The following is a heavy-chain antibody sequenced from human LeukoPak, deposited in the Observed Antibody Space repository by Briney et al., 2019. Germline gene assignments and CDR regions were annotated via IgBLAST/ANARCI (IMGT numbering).Heavy chain of an antibody. D-gene: IGHD3-10*01. V-gene: IGHV4-38-2*02. CDR1: GYSIIRGYY. CDR2: IYYSGST. J-gene: IGHJ4*02. Sequence: SETLSLTCTVSGYSIIRGYYWGWIRQPPGKGLEWIGSIYYSGSTYYNPSLKSRVTISVDTSKNQFSLKLSSVTAADTAVYYCAGHYPLLWFGELFPSSFDYWGQGTLVTVSS. CDR3: AGHYPLLWFGELFPSSFDY.